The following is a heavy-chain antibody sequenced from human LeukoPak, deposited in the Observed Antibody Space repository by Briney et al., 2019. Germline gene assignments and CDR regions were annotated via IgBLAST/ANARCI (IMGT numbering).Heavy chain of an antibody. D-gene: IGHD3-10*01. V-gene: IGHV3-7*03. CDR3: AKGYRIVSGSLDY. CDR1: GFTFSSYW. Sequence: HPGGSLRLSCAASGFTFSSYWMSWVRQAPGKGLEWVANIKQDGSEKYYVDSVKGRFTISRDNAKNSLYLQMNSLRTEDTALYYCAKGYRIVSGSLDYWGQGTLVTVSS. CDR2: IKQDGSEK. J-gene: IGHJ4*02.